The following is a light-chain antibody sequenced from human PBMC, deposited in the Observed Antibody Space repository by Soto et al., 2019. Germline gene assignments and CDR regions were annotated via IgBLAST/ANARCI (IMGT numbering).Light chain of an antibody. V-gene: IGLV2-14*01. CDR1: SSDVGGYTS. Sequence: QSALTQPASVSGSPGQSITISCTGTSSDVGGYTSVSWYQQHPGKVPKLMIYDVTNRPSGVSTRFSASRSGNTASLTISGVQAEDEADYYCMSYTSSDTGVFGTGTKLTVL. J-gene: IGLJ1*01. CDR2: DVT. CDR3: MSYTSSDTGV.